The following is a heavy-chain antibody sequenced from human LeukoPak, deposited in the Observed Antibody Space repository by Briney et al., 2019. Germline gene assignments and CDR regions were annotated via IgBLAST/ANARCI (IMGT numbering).Heavy chain of an antibody. V-gene: IGHV4-34*01. D-gene: IGHD3-9*01. CDR1: GGSFSGYY. Sequence: SETLSLTCAVYGGSFSGYYWSWIRQPPGKGLEWIGEINHSGSTNYNPSLKSRVTISVDTSKNQFSLKLSSVTAADTAVYYCARVGRYFDWLFDYWGQGTLVTVPS. J-gene: IGHJ4*02. CDR3: ARVGRYFDWLFDY. CDR2: INHSGST.